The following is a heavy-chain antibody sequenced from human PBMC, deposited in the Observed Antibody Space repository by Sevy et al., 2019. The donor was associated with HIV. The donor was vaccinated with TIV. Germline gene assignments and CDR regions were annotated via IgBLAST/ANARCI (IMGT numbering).Heavy chain of an antibody. CDR1: GDTYNNYA. D-gene: IGHD3-22*01. CDR2: IIPVLHKP. V-gene: IGHV1-69*10. J-gene: IGHJ6*02. CDR3: ARDRSGSAMDV. Sequence: ASVKVSCKTSGDTYNNYAISWVRQAPGQELEWMGEIIPVLHKPKFAQRFQGRVSITADESTTTVYMELSGLRSDDTAVYYCARDRSGSAMDVWGQGTTVTVSS.